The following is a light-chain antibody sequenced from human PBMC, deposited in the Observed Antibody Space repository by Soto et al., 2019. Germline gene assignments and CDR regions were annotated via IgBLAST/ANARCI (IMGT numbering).Light chain of an antibody. Sequence: TQSPATLSASVGDRVTITCRASQGISNYLAWYQQKPGKVPKLLIYAASTLQSGVPSRFSGSGSGTDFTLTISSLQPEDVATYYCQKYNSAPRTFGQGTKVEIK. J-gene: IGKJ1*01. V-gene: IGKV1-27*01. CDR1: QGISNY. CDR2: AAS. CDR3: QKYNSAPRT.